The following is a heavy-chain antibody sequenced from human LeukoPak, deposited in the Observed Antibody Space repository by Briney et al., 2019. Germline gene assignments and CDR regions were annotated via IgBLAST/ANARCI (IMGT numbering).Heavy chain of an antibody. CDR3: ARDKFTYGY. CDR2: IYYSGST. CDR1: GGPISSYY. J-gene: IGHJ4*02. Sequence: PSETLSLTCTVSGGPISSYYWSWIRQPPGKGLEWIGYIYYSGSTNYNPSLKSRVTISVDTSKNQFSLKLSSVTAADTAVYYCARDKFTYGYWGQGTLVTVSS. V-gene: IGHV4-59*01. D-gene: IGHD4-17*01.